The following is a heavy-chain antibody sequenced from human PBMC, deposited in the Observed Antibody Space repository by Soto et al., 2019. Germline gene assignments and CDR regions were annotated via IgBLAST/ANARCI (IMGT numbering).Heavy chain of an antibody. D-gene: IGHD2-15*01. CDR3: AKGPFLVVAALLGMDV. CDR1: GFTFSSYG. CDR2: ISYDGSNK. V-gene: IGHV3-30*18. J-gene: IGHJ6*02. Sequence: QVQLVESGGGVVQPGRSLRLSCAASGFTFSSYGMHWVRQAPGKELEWVAVISYDGSNKYYADSVKGRFTISRDNSKNTLYLQMNSLRAEDTAVYYCAKGPFLVVAALLGMDVWGQGTTVTVSS.